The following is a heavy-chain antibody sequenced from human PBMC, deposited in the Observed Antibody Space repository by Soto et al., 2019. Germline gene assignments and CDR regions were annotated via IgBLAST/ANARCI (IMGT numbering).Heavy chain of an antibody. D-gene: IGHD3-16*01. CDR3: ARTEFNDDYDYVRGSSDY. CDR2: ISGGSVYL. J-gene: IGHJ4*02. V-gene: IGHV3-21*01. Sequence: EVQLVESGGGLVKPGGSLRLSCVVSGFTFSTYSFNWVRQAPGKGLEWVSSISGGSVYLYYADSVKGRFIISRDNAKNSLYLQMNNLRGEDTAAYYCARTEFNDDYDYVRGSSDYWGQGALVTVSS. CDR1: GFTFSTYS.